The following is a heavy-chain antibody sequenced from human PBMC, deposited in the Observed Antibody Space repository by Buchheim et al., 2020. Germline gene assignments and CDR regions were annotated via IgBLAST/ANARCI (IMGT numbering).Heavy chain of an antibody. J-gene: IGHJ4*02. Sequence: EVQLVESGGGLVQPGGSLRLSCAASGFMFDTYSMNWVRQAPGKGLQWVSYISSSSTIYYADSVKGRFTISRDNVKNSLFLQMNSLRAEDTAVYYCARALRGSGYFDYWGQGTL. CDR3: ARALRGSGYFDY. D-gene: IGHD2-15*01. V-gene: IGHV3-48*04. CDR2: ISSSSTI. CDR1: GFMFDTYS.